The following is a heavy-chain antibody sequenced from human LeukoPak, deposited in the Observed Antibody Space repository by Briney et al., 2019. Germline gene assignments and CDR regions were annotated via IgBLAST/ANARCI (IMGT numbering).Heavy chain of an antibody. CDR3: ARGLGSGIAAAGVDY. CDR1: GFTFSSYD. V-gene: IGHV3-13*01. CDR2: IGTAGDT. D-gene: IGHD6-13*01. Sequence: GGSLRLSCAASGFTFSSYDMHWVRQATGKGLEWVSTIGTAGDTYYPGSVKGRFTISRENAKKSLYLQMNSLRAGDTAVYYCARGLGSGIAAAGVDYWAREPWSPSPQ. J-gene: IGHJ4*02.